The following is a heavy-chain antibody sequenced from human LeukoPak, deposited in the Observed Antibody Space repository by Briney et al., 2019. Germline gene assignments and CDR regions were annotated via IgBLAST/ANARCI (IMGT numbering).Heavy chain of an antibody. CDR2: IYHSGST. Sequence: PSETLSLTCTVSGYSISSGYYWGWIRQPPGKGLEWIGSIYHSGSTYYNPSLKSRVTISVDTSKNQFSLKLSSVTAADTAVYYCARDPVLHPTARDYWGQGTLVTVSS. J-gene: IGHJ4*02. CDR1: GYSISSGYY. D-gene: IGHD5-18*01. CDR3: ARDPVLHPTARDY. V-gene: IGHV4-38-2*02.